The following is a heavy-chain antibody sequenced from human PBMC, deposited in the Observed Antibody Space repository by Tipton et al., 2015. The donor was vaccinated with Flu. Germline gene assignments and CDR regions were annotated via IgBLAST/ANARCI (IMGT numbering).Heavy chain of an antibody. CDR3: ARGGWVVQGYFDY. Sequence: TLSLTCTVSGGSISSGSYYWSWIRQPPGKGLEWIGYIYYSGSTNYNPSLKSRVTISVDTSKNQFSLKLSSVTAAETAVYYCARGGWVVQGYFDYWGQGTLVTVSS. CDR2: IYYSGST. V-gene: IGHV4-61*01. CDR1: GGSISSGSYY. J-gene: IGHJ4*02. D-gene: IGHD3-10*01.